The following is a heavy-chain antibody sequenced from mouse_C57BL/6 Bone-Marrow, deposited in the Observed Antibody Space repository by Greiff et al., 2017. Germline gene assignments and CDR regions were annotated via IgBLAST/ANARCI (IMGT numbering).Heavy chain of an antibody. J-gene: IGHJ1*03. CDR1: GYAFSSSW. D-gene: IGHD2-3*01. Sequence: VQLQQSGPELVKPGASVKISCKASGYAFSSSWMNWVKQRPGKGLEWIGLIYPGDGDTNYNGKFKGKATLTADKSSSTAYMQLSSLTSEDSAVYFWSRKDGYYWYFDVWGTGTTVTVSA. CDR2: IYPGDGDT. V-gene: IGHV1-82*01. CDR3: SRKDGYYWYFDV.